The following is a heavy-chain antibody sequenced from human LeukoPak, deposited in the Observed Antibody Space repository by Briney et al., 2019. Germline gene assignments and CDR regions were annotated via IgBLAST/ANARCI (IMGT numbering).Heavy chain of an antibody. J-gene: IGHJ4*02. V-gene: IGHV3-74*03. CDR2: ISRGGSTT. D-gene: IGHD6-13*01. CDR3: TTGLSSNRSNLCDY. Sequence: GGSLRLSCAASGFTFSRYWMHWVRQAPGKGLMWVSCISRGGSTTLYADSVKGRFTISRDNAKNTLYLQMNSLGAEDTAVYYCTTGLSSNRSNLCDYWGRGTLVTASA. CDR1: GFTFSRYW.